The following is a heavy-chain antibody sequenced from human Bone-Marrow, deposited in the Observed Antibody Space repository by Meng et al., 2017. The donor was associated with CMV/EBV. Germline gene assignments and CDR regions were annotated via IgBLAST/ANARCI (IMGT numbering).Heavy chain of an antibody. V-gene: IGHV1-2*02. CDR3: ARDGIHCSSTSCYWARYYYYYGMDV. Sequence: ASVPVSCKASGYTFTGYYMHWVRQAPGQGLEWMGWINPNSGGTNYAQKFQGRVTMTRDTSISTAYMELSRLRSDDTAVYDCARDGIHCSSTSCYWARYYYYYGMDVWGQGTTVTVSS. J-gene: IGHJ6*02. CDR1: GYTFTGYY. CDR2: INPNSGGT. D-gene: IGHD2-2*01.